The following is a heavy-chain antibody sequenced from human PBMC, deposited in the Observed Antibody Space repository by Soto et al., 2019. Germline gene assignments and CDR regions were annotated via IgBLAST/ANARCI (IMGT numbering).Heavy chain of an antibody. V-gene: IGHV4-39*01. J-gene: IGHJ6*02. CDR1: GGSISSSSYH. CDR3: AIIAVAGIYYYGVDV. D-gene: IGHD6-19*01. CDR2: IYYSGST. Sequence: SETLSLTCTVSGGSISSSSYHWGWIRQPPGKGLEWIGSIYYSGSTYYNPSLKSRVTISVDTSKNQFSLKLNSVTAADTAVYYCAIIAVAGIYYYGVDVWGQGTTVTVSS.